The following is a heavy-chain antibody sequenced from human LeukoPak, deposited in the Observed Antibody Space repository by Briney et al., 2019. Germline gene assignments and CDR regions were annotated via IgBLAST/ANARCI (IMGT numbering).Heavy chain of an antibody. CDR1: GFTFSSYA. V-gene: IGHV3-64*04. D-gene: IGHD3-10*01. CDR2: ISSNGGST. CDR3: ARDDRESDWLGEEDY. J-gene: IGHJ4*02. Sequence: GGSLRPSCAASGFTFSSYAMHRVRQAPGKGLEYVSAISSNGGSTYYADSVKGRFTISRDNSKNTLYLQMNSLRAEDTAVYYCARDDRESDWLGEEDYWGQGTLVTVSS.